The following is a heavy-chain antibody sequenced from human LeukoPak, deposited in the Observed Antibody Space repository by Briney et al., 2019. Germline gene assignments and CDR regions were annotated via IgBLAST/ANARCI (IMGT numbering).Heavy chain of an antibody. CDR2: ISGSGGST. V-gene: IGHV3-23*01. J-gene: IGHJ5*02. D-gene: IGHD3-3*01. CDR3: AKKGKSDFWSGHNWFDP. CDR1: GFTFSSYA. Sequence: PGGSLRLSCAASGFTFSSYAMSWVRQAPGKGLEGVSAISGSGGSTYYADSVKGRFTISRDNSKNTLYLQMNSLRAEDTAVYYCAKKGKSDFWSGHNWFDPWGQGTLVTVSS.